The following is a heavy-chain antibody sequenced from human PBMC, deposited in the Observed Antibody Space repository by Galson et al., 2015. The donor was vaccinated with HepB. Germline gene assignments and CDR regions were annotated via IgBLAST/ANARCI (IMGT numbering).Heavy chain of an antibody. CDR2: IHTSGSI. V-gene: IGHV4-4*07. Sequence: ETLSLTCSVSGGSINGYYWSWIRQPAGRGLEWIGHIHTSGSINYNPSLWSRVTMSVDTSKNQFSLKLSSVTAADTAVYFCARDLFDGSDYSYSYEYWGQGTLVTVSS. CDR3: ARDLFDGSDYSYSYEY. J-gene: IGHJ4*02. CDR1: GGSINGYY. D-gene: IGHD3-22*01.